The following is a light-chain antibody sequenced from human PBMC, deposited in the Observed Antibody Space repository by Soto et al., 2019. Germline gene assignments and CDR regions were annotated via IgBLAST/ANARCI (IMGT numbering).Light chain of an antibody. Sequence: QSALTQPASVSGSPGQSITISCTGTSSDVGSYNLVSWYQQHPGKAPKLMIYEVSKRPSGVSNRFSGFKSGNTASLTISGLQAEDEADYYCCSYAGSSTLVVGGGTKLTVL. V-gene: IGLV2-23*02. CDR1: SSDVGSYNL. CDR2: EVS. CDR3: CSYAGSSTLV. J-gene: IGLJ2*01.